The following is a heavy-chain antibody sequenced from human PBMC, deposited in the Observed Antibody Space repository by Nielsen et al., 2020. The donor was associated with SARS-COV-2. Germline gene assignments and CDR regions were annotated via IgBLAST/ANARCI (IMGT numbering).Heavy chain of an antibody. D-gene: IGHD6-13*01. Sequence: WIRQPPGKGLEWVSAISGSGGSTYYADSVKGRFTISRDNSKNTLYLQMNSLRAEDTAVYYCAKDRIAAAGTLDYWGQGTLVTVS. V-gene: IGHV3-23*01. CDR2: ISGSGGST. J-gene: IGHJ4*02. CDR3: AKDRIAAAGTLDY.